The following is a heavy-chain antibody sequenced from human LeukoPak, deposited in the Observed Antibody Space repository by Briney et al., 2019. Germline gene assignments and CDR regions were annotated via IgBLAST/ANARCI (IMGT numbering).Heavy chain of an antibody. CDR1: GGSISSYY. D-gene: IGHD3-22*01. Sequence: SETLSLTCTVSGGSISSYYWSWIRQPPGKGLEWIGYIYYSGSTNYNPSLKSRVTISVDTSKNQFSLKLSSVTAADTAVYYCARHSADYYDSSGPFFDYWGQGTLVTVSS. J-gene: IGHJ4*02. V-gene: IGHV4-59*08. CDR2: IYYSGST. CDR3: ARHSADYYDSSGPFFDY.